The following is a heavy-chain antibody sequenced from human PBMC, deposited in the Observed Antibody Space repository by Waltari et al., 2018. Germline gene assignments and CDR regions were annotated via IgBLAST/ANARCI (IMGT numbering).Heavy chain of an antibody. CDR3: GRDSGWYAY. CDR2: ISYTGTT. J-gene: IGHJ4*02. CDR1: GDSIKINEFY. V-gene: IGHV4-39*07. D-gene: IGHD6-19*01. Sequence: QLQLQESGPTLVKPPETLSLTCTVSGDSIKINEFYWGWIRQTPGKRLEWIGSISYTGTTYYDQSLRSRATLSVDTSKNQFSLTLHSMTAADTAIYYCGRDSGWYAYWGQGIQITVSS.